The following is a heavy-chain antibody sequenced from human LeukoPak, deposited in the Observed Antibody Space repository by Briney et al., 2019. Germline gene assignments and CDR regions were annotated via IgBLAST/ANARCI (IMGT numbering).Heavy chain of an antibody. D-gene: IGHD1-26*01. Sequence: GASVKVSCKASGYTFTSYGISWVRQAPGQGLEWMGWISAYSGNTNYAQKLQGRVTMTTDTSTSTAYMELRSLRSDDTAVYYCARDLAGRSYPYFDYWGQGTLVTVSS. CDR2: ISAYSGNT. CDR1: GYTFTSYG. V-gene: IGHV1-18*01. J-gene: IGHJ4*02. CDR3: ARDLAGRSYPYFDY.